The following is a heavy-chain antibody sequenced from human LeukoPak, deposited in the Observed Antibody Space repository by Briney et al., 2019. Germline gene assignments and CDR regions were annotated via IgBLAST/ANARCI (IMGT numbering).Heavy chain of an antibody. V-gene: IGHV1-2*02. CDR2: IHPKSGGT. Sequence: GASVKVSCKASGYTFTGYSIHWVRQAPGQGLEWMGWIHPKSGGTNYAQKFQGRVTMTRDTSISTVYMELSRLRSDDTAVYYCARGRHIAVADYYFDYWGQGTLVTVSS. J-gene: IGHJ4*02. D-gene: IGHD6-19*01. CDR1: GYTFTGYS. CDR3: ARGRHIAVADYYFDY.